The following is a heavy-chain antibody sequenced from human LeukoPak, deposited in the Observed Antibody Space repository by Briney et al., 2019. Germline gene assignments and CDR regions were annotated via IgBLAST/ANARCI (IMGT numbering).Heavy chain of an antibody. CDR2: INHSGST. CDR3: ARALVGANYYYYYMDV. Sequence: SETLSLTCAVYGGSFSGYYWSWIRQPPGKGLEWIGEINHSGSTNYNPSLKSRVTISADTSKNQFSLKLSSVTAADTAVYYCARALVGANYYYYYMDVWGKGTTVTVSS. V-gene: IGHV4-34*01. CDR1: GGSFSGYY. D-gene: IGHD1-26*01. J-gene: IGHJ6*03.